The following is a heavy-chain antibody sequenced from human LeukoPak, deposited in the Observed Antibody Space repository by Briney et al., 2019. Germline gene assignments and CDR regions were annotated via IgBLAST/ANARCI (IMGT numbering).Heavy chain of an antibody. J-gene: IGHJ4*02. Sequence: VASVKVSCKASGYTFTSYGISWVRQAPGQGLEWMGWISAYNGNTNYAQKLQGRVTMTTDTSTSTAYMELRSLRSDDTAVYYCARMRESGNSEYFDYWGQGTLVTVSS. CDR3: ARMRESGNSEYFDY. CDR2: ISAYNGNT. D-gene: IGHD4-23*01. V-gene: IGHV1-18*01. CDR1: GYTFTSYG.